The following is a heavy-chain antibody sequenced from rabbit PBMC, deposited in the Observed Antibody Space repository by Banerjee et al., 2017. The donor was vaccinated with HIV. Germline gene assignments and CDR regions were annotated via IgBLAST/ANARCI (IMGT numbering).Heavy chain of an antibody. CDR2: IYAGSGGST. J-gene: IGHJ4*01. Sequence: QSLEESGGDLVKPGASLTLTCTASGFSFSSSYYMCWVRQAPGKGLEWIGCIYAGSGGSTYYANWAKGRFTISKTSSTTVTLQMTSLTAADTATYFCARDPIYSYDDVGDYYFSLWGQGTLVTVS. D-gene: IGHD2-1*01. V-gene: IGHV1S40*01. CDR1: GFSFSSSYY. CDR3: ARDPIYSYDDVGDYYFSL.